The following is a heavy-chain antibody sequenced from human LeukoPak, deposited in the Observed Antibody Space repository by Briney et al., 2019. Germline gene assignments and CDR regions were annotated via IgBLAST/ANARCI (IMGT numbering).Heavy chain of an antibody. J-gene: IGHJ4*02. CDR1: RCTFSSSD. Sequence: ASVKVSCKASRCTFSSSDINWVRQAAGQGFEWMGWMSPTSGNTGYAQNFQGRVTMTRDTSISTAYMELTSLRSEDTAVYYCVGGAPNWGFDFWGQGTLVIVSS. CDR3: VGGAPNWGFDF. V-gene: IGHV1-8*01. D-gene: IGHD7-27*01. CDR2: MSPTSGNT.